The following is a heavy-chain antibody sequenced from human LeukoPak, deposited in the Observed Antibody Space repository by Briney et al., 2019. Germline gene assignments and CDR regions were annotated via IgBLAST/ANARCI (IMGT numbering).Heavy chain of an antibody. CDR2: IRSCDSSI. Sequence: GGSLRLSCAASGFTFSDHYMSWIRQAPGKGLEWVSYIRSCDSSIYYADSVKGRFTISRDNAKNSLYLQMSSLRAEDTAVYYCARGHYGLDYWGQGTLVTVSS. CDR1: GFTFSDHY. D-gene: IGHD4-17*01. V-gene: IGHV3-11*01. CDR3: ARGHYGLDY. J-gene: IGHJ4*02.